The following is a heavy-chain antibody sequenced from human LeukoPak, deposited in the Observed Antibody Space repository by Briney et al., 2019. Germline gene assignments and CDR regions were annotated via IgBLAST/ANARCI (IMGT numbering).Heavy chain of an antibody. CDR2: VHHSGSA. CDR3: ARGPTGTPSY. D-gene: IGHD1-1*01. V-gene: IGHV4/OR15-8*01. Sequence: PSETLSLTCVVSGGSLSSNMLWTWVRQPPGKGLEWIGEVHHSGSANYNPSLKSRVTISVEKSKNQFSLKMRPVTVADTAVYYCARGPTGTPSYWGQGTLVTVSS. J-gene: IGHJ4*02. CDR1: GGSLSSNML.